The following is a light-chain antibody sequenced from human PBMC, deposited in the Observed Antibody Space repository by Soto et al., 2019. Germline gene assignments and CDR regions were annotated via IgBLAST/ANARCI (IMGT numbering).Light chain of an antibody. V-gene: IGKV3-11*01. CDR3: QDRSNWPPQ. Sequence: EIVVTQTKATLSVSPGERATLSCRASQSVISTLAWYQQKPGQAPRLLIYDASNRATGIPARFSGSGSGTDFTLTISSLEPEDFAVYCCQDRSNWPPQFG. J-gene: IGKJ2*01. CDR1: QSVIST. CDR2: DAS.